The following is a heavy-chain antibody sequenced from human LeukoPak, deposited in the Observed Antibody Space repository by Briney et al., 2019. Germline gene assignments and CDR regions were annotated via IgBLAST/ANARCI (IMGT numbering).Heavy chain of an antibody. CDR2: VDHTGST. CDR1: DDSITMYY. CDR3: ARGRVSSSTWYSTYY. V-gene: IGHV4-59*01. D-gene: IGHD4-11*01. J-gene: IGHJ6*01. Sequence: PSETLSLTCTVSDDSITMYYWTWIRQPPGKGLEWIGYVDHTGSTKFNPSLNGRVSISRDTSNNFFSLRLRSVTAADTAVYFCARGRVSSSTWYSTYY.